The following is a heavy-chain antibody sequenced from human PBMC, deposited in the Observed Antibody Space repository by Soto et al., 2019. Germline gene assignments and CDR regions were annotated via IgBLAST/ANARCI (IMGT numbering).Heavy chain of an antibody. CDR1: GGSIISHF. CDR3: ARDLRTNGVSEFDY. CDR2: MSSSGST. Sequence: SETLSLTCTVSGGSIISHFWSWILQPPGGGLEWTGYMSSSGSTNTYPSLQSRVTMSVDTSKNQFSLKLSSVTAADTAVYYCARDLRTNGVSEFDYWGQGTLVTVSS. J-gene: IGHJ4*02. D-gene: IGHD2-8*01. V-gene: IGHV4-59*11.